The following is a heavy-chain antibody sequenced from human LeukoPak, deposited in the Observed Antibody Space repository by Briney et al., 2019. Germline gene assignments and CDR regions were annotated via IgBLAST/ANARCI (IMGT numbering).Heavy chain of an antibody. CDR3: ARARDGKKLVLLTLPPFDP. Sequence: GAAVKVSFKASGYTFTCYYMHWLRQAPGQGLDLMGLINPNSGGTNYAQKVHGRVTMTRDTSISKAYMELSRMRSDETAVYYCARARDGKKLVLLTLPPFDPWGQGTLVTVSS. CDR1: GYTFTCYY. D-gene: IGHD6-13*01. J-gene: IGHJ5*02. CDR2: INPNSGGT. V-gene: IGHV1-2*02.